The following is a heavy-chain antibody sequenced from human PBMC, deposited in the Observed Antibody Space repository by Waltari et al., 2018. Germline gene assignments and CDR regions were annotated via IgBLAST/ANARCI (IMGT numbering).Heavy chain of an antibody. J-gene: IGHJ5*02. CDR1: GFSLSTSGVG. Sequence: QITLKESGPTLVKPTETLTLTCTFSGFSLSTSGVGVGWIRQPQGKALGCLPRCYPAHVKRYNPSLSRRLTSTKYTYSNQVVLILANMDPVDTSTYFCAHRLGLGSVNDWNYGWFDPWGQGTLVTVSS. D-gene: IGHD1-7*01. V-gene: IGHV2-5*02. CDR3: AHRLGLGSVNDWNYGWFDP. CDR2: CYPAHVK.